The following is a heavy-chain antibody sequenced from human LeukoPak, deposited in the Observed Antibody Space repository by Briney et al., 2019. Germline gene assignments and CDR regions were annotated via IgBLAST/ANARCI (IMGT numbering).Heavy chain of an antibody. J-gene: IGHJ6*02. CDR1: GFTFSSYS. CDR3: ARDVVASGYYYGMDV. CDR2: ISSSTYI. D-gene: IGHD2-15*01. V-gene: IGHV3-21*01. Sequence: PGGSLRLSCAASGFTFSSYSMNWVRQAPGKGLEWVSSISSSTYIYYADPLKGRFTISRDNARNALYLQMNSLRAEATAVYYCARDVVASGYYYGMDVWGQGTTVTVSS.